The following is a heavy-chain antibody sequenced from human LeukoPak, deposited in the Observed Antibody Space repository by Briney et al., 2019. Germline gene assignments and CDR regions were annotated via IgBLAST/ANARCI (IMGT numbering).Heavy chain of an antibody. CDR2: FDPEDGET. CDR3: ATEGEILTGSNWFDP. CDR1: GYTLTELS. D-gene: IGHD3-9*01. J-gene: IGHJ5*02. V-gene: IGHV1-24*01. Sequence: GASVKVSCKVSGYTLTELSMHWVRQAPGKGLEWMGGFDPEDGETIYAQKFQGRVTMTEDTSTDTAYMELSSLRSEDTAVYYCATEGEILTGSNWFDPWGQGTLVTVSS.